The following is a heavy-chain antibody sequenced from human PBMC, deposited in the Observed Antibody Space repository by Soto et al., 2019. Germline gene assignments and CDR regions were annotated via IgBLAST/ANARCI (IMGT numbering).Heavy chain of an antibody. V-gene: IGHV4-4*02. CDR1: SGSISSSNW. Sequence: SETLSLTCAVSSGSISSSNWWSWVRQPPGKGLEWIGEIYHSGSTNYNPSLKSRVTISVDKSKNQFSLKLSSVTAADTAVYYCARLKTERTGLRFDYWGQGTLVTVSS. J-gene: IGHJ4*02. CDR3: ARLKTERTGLRFDY. D-gene: IGHD1-1*01. CDR2: IYHSGST.